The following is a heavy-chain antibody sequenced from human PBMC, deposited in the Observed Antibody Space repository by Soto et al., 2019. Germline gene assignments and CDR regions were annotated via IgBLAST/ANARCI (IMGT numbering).Heavy chain of an antibody. D-gene: IGHD3-10*01. CDR1: GFTFSSYS. Sequence: VQLVESGGGLVQPGGSLRLSCAASGFTFSSYSMNWVRQAPGKGLEWVSSISNSGSPIFYADSVEGRFTISRDNAKNSLYLQMNSLRAEDTAVYYCARSLYGSGSYDPWGQGTLVTLSS. CDR3: ARSLYGSGSYDP. CDR2: ISNSGSPI. J-gene: IGHJ5*02. V-gene: IGHV3-21*01.